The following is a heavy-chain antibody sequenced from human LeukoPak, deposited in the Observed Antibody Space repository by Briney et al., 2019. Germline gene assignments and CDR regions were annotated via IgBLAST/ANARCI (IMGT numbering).Heavy chain of an antibody. Sequence: GGSLRLSCAASGFTFSSYGMHWVRQAPGKGLEWVAFIRYDGSNKYYADSVKGRFTISRDNSKNTLYLQMNSLRAEDTAVYYCAKEGYSSSWYMSYWGQGTLVIVSS. J-gene: IGHJ4*02. CDR3: AKEGYSSSWYMSY. D-gene: IGHD6-13*01. V-gene: IGHV3-30*02. CDR1: GFTFSSYG. CDR2: IRYDGSNK.